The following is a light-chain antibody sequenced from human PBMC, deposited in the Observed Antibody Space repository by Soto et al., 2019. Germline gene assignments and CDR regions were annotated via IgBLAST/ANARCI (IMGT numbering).Light chain of an antibody. J-gene: IGKJ1*01. CDR2: AVY. V-gene: IGKV1-39*01. CDR1: QSISSY. Sequence: DIQMTQSPSSLSASVGDRVTITCRASQSISSYLNWYQQKPGKVPKLLIYAVYSLQSGVPSRFSGSGSGTDFTLTITSLQPEDFATYYCQQSYSTPHTFGQGTKVEIK. CDR3: QQSYSTPHT.